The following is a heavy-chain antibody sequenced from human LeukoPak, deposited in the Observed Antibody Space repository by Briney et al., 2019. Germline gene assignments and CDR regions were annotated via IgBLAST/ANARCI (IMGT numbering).Heavy chain of an antibody. J-gene: IGHJ4*02. Sequence: GGSLRLSCAVSGLTFSNYWMNWVRQAPGKGLEWVSSISSSSSYIYYADSVKGRFTISRDNAKNSLYLQMNSLRAEDTAVYYCAREWPYDYWGQGTLVTVSS. V-gene: IGHV3-21*01. CDR2: ISSSSSYI. D-gene: IGHD5-12*01. CDR3: AREWPYDY. CDR1: GLTFSNYW.